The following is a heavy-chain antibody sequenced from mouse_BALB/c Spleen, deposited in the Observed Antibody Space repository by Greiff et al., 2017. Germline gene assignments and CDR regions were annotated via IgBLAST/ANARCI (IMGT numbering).Heavy chain of an antibody. J-gene: IGHJ4*01. V-gene: IGHV5-9-4*01. CDR2: ISSGGSYT. CDR1: GFTFSSYA. Sequence: EVHLVESGGGLVKPGGSLKLSCAASGFTFSSYAMSWVRQSPEKRLEWVAEISSGGSYTYYPDTVTGRFTISRDNANNTLYLEMSSLRSEDTAMYYCARGGTTATPYAMDYWGQGTSVTVSS. CDR3: ARGGTTATPYAMDY. D-gene: IGHD1-2*01.